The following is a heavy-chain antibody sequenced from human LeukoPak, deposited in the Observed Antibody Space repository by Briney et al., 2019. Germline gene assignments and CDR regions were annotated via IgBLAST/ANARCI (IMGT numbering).Heavy chain of an antibody. Sequence: GGSLRLSCAASGFSFGDYSMNWVHQAPGKGLEWISYIGISSGNTYYADSVKGRFTISGDKARDSLYLQMNSLRVEDTAVYYCARDYKYAFDNWGQGTLVTVSS. D-gene: IGHD5-24*01. CDR2: IGISSGNT. CDR3: ARDYKYAFDN. V-gene: IGHV3-48*01. J-gene: IGHJ4*02. CDR1: GFSFGDYS.